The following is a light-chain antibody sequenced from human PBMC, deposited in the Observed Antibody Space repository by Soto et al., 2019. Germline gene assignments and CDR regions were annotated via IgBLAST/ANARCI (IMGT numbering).Light chain of an antibody. CDR1: QSVSSN. CDR3: QQYNYGYT. Sequence: EIVMTQSPATLSVSPGERATLSCRASQSVSSNLAWYQQKPGQAPRLLIYGASTRATGIPARFSGSGSGTEFTLTISSLRAEDFAVYYCQQYNYGYTFGQGTKLEIK. V-gene: IGKV3-15*01. J-gene: IGKJ2*01. CDR2: GAS.